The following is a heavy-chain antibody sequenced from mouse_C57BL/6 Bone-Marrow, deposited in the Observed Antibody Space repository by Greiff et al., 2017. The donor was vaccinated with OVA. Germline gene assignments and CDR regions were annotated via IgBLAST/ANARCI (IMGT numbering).Heavy chain of an antibody. CDR3: TDYYGSSYDWYFDV. CDR2: IRLKSDNYAT. CDR1: GFTFSNYW. V-gene: IGHV6-3*01. J-gene: IGHJ1*03. Sequence: EVQGVESGGGLVQPGGSMKLSCVASGFTFSNYWMNWVRQSPEKGLEWVAQIRLKSDNYATHYAESVKGRFTISRDDSKSSVYLQMNNLRAEDTGIYYCTDYYGSSYDWYFDVWGTGTTVTVSS. D-gene: IGHD1-1*01.